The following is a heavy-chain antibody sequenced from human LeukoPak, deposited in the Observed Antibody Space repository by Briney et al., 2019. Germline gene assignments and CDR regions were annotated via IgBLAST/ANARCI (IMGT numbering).Heavy chain of an antibody. D-gene: IGHD3-22*01. J-gene: IGHJ5*02. CDR2: IYYSGST. Sequence: PSETLSLTCTVSGGSIISSSYYWGWIRQPPGKGLEWIGSIYYSGSTYYNPSLKSRVTISVDTSKNQFSLKLSSVTAADTAVYYCARPYYYDSSGLNWFDPWGQGTLVTVSS. CDR1: GGSIISSSYY. V-gene: IGHV4-39*01. CDR3: ARPYYYDSSGLNWFDP.